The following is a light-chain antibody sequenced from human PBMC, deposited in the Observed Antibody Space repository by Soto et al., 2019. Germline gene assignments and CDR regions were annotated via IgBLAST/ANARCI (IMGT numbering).Light chain of an antibody. Sequence: QSVLSQPPSASGTPGQRVAISFFGSSSNNGRNTVNWYQQLPGTVPKLLIYDNNRRPSGVPDRFSGSKSGTSASLAISGLQSEDEADYYCAAWDDSLTGLNVFGTGTKVTVL. CDR1: SSNNGRNT. CDR2: DNN. V-gene: IGLV1-44*01. J-gene: IGLJ1*01. CDR3: AAWDDSLTGLNV.